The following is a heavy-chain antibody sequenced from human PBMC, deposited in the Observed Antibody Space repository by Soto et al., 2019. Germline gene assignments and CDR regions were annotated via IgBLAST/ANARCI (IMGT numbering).Heavy chain of an antibody. D-gene: IGHD3-3*01. CDR2: INAGNGNT. Sequence: ASVKVSCKASGYTFPSYAMHWVRQAPGQRLEWMGWINAGNGNTKYSQKFQGRVTITRDTSASTAYMELSSLRSEDTAVYYCARDYNDFWSGHFDYWGQGALVTLSS. J-gene: IGHJ4*02. CDR1: GYTFPSYA. V-gene: IGHV1-3*01. CDR3: ARDYNDFWSGHFDY.